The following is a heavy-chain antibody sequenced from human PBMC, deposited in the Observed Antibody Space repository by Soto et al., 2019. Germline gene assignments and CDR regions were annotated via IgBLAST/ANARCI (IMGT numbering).Heavy chain of an antibody. CDR1: GGTFSSYA. D-gene: IGHD3-9*01. V-gene: IGHV1-69*01. Sequence: QVQLVQSGAEVQKPGSSVKVSCKASGGTFSSYAISWVRQAPGQGLEWMGGIIPIFGTANYAQKFQGRVTITADESTSTAYMELSSLRSEDTAVYYCARVKYDILTGYYRNAFDIWGQGTMVTVSS. CDR2: IIPIFGTA. J-gene: IGHJ3*02. CDR3: ARVKYDILTGYYRNAFDI.